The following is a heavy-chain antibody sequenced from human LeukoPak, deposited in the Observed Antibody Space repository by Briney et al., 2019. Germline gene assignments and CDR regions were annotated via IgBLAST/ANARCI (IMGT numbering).Heavy chain of an antibody. Sequence: PSETLSLTCTVSGSSISSYYWSWIRQPPGKGLEWIGYIYYSGSTNYNPSLKSRVTISVDTSKNQFSLKLSSVTAADTAVYYCARHASTYYYDSSGYTPLLDYWGQGTLVTVSS. D-gene: IGHD3-22*01. V-gene: IGHV4-59*08. CDR3: ARHASTYYYDSSGYTPLLDY. CDR2: IYYSGST. J-gene: IGHJ4*02. CDR1: GSSISSYY.